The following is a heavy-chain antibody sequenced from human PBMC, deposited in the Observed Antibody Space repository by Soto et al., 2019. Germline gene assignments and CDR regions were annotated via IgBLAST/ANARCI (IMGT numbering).Heavy chain of an antibody. D-gene: IGHD3-16*01. Sequence: QVQLVQSGDEVRKPGSSVKVSCKASGYIFVNYGIAWVRQAPGQGLEWMGWISPYSGNTHYASKVQGRITMTPDTXXSTAYLDLGSLTPDDTAVFYCAMVDNYVTRTPQDVWGKGTSVSVSS. CDR3: AMVDNYVTRTPQDV. V-gene: IGHV1-18*01. J-gene: IGHJ6*03. CDR2: ISPYSGNT. CDR1: GYIFVNYG.